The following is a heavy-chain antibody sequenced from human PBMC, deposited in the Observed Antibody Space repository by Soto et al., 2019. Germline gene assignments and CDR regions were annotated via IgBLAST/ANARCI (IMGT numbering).Heavy chain of an antibody. Sequence: PSETLSLTCAVSGGSISSGGYSWSWIRQPPGKGLEWIGYIYHSGSTYYNPSLRSRVTISVDRSKNQFSLKLSFVTAADTAVYYCARGGSRSVTTVTNNWFDPWGQGTLVTVSS. CDR3: ARGGSRSVTTVTNNWFDP. CDR1: GGSISSGGYS. D-gene: IGHD4-4*01. J-gene: IGHJ5*02. V-gene: IGHV4-30-2*01. CDR2: IYHSGST.